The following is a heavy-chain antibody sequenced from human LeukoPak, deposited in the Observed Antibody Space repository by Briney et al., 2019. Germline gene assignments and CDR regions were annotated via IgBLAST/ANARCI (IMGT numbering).Heavy chain of an antibody. D-gene: IGHD1-26*01. CDR1: GGSISSGGYS. CDR2: IYHSGST. J-gene: IGHJ4*02. V-gene: IGHV4-30-2*01. CDR3: AGSYYWSGFDY. Sequence: SETLSLTCAVSGGSISSGGYSWSWIRQPPGKGLEWIGYIYHSGSTYYNPSLKSRVTISVDRSKNQFSLKLSSVTAADTAVYYCAGSYYWSGFDYWGQGTLVTVSS.